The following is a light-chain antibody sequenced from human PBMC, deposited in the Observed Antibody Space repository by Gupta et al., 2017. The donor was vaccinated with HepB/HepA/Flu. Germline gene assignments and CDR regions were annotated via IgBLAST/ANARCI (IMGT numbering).Light chain of an antibody. V-gene: IGLV1-47*01. Sequence: QSVLTQPPSASGTPGQRVTISCSGSTPNIGTNYLSWYQQLPGTAPKLLIYRNHQWPSGVPDRFSGSKSGTSASLAISGLRAEDEADYYCAARDDSLSGYVFGTGTKVTVL. CDR2: RNH. CDR3: AARDDSLSGYV. CDR1: TPNIGTNY. J-gene: IGLJ1*01.